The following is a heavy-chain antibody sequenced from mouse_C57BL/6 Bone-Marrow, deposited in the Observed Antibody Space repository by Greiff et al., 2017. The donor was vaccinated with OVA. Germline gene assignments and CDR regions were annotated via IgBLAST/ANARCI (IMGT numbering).Heavy chain of an antibody. D-gene: IGHD3-2*02. V-gene: IGHV1-59*01. CDR3: APLDSSGSGYYFDY. CDR1: GYTFTSYW. CDR2: IDPSDSYT. J-gene: IGHJ2*01. Sequence: QQPGAELVRPGTSVKLSCKASGYTFTSYWMHWVKQRPGQGLEWIGVIDPSDSYTNYNQKFKGKATLTVDTSSSTAYMQLSSLTSEDSAVYYCAPLDSSGSGYYFDYWGQGTTLTVSS.